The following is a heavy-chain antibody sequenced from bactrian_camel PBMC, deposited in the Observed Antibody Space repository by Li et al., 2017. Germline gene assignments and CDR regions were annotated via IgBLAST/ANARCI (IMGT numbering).Heavy chain of an antibody. D-gene: IGHD2*01. CDR2: IRKDGGKT. J-gene: IGHJ4*01. Sequence: HVQLVESGGDLVQPGGSLRLSCVASGFTFSNYNMNWLRQAPGKGLEWVSAIRKDGGKTYYQDSVKGRFAISRDNAKNTVYLQMNSLKPEDTAMYYCAAVCSSRGGSWYQPIKYIYWGQGTQVTVS. CDR1: GFTFSNYN. V-gene: IGHV3S6*01. CDR3: AAVCSSRGGSWYQPIKYIY.